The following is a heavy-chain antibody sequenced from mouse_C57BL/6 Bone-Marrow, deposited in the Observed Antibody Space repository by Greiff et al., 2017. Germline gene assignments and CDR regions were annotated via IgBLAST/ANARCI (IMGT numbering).Heavy chain of an antibody. CDR1: GYTFTSYW. CDR3: GRRDYGSPFAY. V-gene: IGHV1-53*01. D-gene: IGHD1-1*01. CDR2: INPSNGGT. J-gene: IGHJ3*01. Sequence: VQLQQPGTELVKPGASVKLSCKASGYTFTSYWMHWVKQRPGQGLEWIGNINPSNGGTTYNEQFKSKATLPVYKSSSTAYMQLSRLTSEDAAVYYCGRRDYGSPFAYWGQVTLVTVSA.